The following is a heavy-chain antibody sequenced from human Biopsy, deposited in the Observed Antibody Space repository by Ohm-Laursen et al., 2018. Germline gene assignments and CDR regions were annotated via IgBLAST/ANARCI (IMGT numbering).Heavy chain of an antibody. V-gene: IGHV3-33*08. CDR1: GFTFTNYA. D-gene: IGHD4-11*01. Sequence: SLRLSCAASGFTFTNYAMTWVRQAPGKGLEWLAVIWYDGSNKYYGDSVQGRFTISRDNSKNTVYLQMNSLRAEDTAIYYCARDSTINTVTTADYWGQGTLVTVSS. CDR3: ARDSTINTVTTADY. CDR2: IWYDGSNK. J-gene: IGHJ4*02.